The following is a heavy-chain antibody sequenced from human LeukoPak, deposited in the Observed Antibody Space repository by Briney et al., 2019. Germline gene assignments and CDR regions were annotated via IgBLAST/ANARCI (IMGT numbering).Heavy chain of an antibody. J-gene: IGHJ3*02. Sequence: SETLFLTCTVSGGSISSYYWSWIRQPPGKGLEWIGYIYYSGSTNYNPSLKSRVTISVDTSKNQFSLKLSSVTAADTAVYYCARQPYQWLDAFDIWGQGTMVTVSS. CDR3: ARQPYQWLDAFDI. V-gene: IGHV4-59*01. CDR2: IYYSGST. D-gene: IGHD6-19*01. CDR1: GGSISSYY.